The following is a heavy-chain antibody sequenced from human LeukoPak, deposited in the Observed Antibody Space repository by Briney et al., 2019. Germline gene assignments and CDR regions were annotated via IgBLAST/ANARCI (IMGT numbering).Heavy chain of an antibody. D-gene: IGHD3-22*01. V-gene: IGHV1-2*02. CDR1: GYTFTGYY. Sequence: ASGKVSCKASGYTFTGYYMHWVRQAPGQGLEWMGWINPNSGGTNYAQKFQGRVTMTRDTSISTAYMELSRLRSDDTAVYYCAREDPYYYDSSGYHIWGQGTMVTVSS. CDR3: AREDPYYYDSSGYHI. J-gene: IGHJ3*02. CDR2: INPNSGGT.